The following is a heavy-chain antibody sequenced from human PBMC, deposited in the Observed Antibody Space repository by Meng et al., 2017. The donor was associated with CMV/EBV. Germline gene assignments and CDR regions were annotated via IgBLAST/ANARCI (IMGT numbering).Heavy chain of an antibody. CDR1: GGSFSGYY. V-gene: IGHV4-34*01. Sequence: SETLSLTCAVYGGSFSGYYWSWIRQPPGKGLEWIGEINHSGSTNYNPSLKSRVTISVDTSKNQSSLKLSSVTAAATAVYYCASSTVVTDLDYWGQGTLVTVSS. CDR2: INHSGST. J-gene: IGHJ4*02. CDR3: ASSTVVTDLDY. D-gene: IGHD4-23*01.